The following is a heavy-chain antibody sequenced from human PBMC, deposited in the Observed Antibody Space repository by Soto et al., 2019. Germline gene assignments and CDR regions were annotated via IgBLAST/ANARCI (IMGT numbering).Heavy chain of an antibody. CDR2: ISSSSSYI. CDR3: AREVSGAQGP. CDR1: GFTFSSYS. D-gene: IGHD5-12*01. Sequence: GGSLRLSCAASGFTFSSYSMNWVRQAPGKGVEWDSSISSSSSYIYYADSVKGRFTISRDNAKNSLYLQMNSLRAEDTAVYYCAREVSGAQGPWGQGTLVTVSS. V-gene: IGHV3-21*01. J-gene: IGHJ4*02.